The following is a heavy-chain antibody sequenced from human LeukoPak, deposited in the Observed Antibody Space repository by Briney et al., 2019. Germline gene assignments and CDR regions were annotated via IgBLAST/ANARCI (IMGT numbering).Heavy chain of an antibody. D-gene: IGHD2-8*01. CDR1: GYRFTKYF. V-gene: IGHV1-46*01. CDR3: ARESLSAFDI. CDR2: INPSGGSP. J-gene: IGHJ3*02. Sequence: ASVKVSCKASGYRFTKYFMHWVRQAPGQGLEWTGIINPSGGSPTYAQKFQGRVTMTTDTSTSTVYMELSSLRSEDTAVYYCARESLSAFDIWGQGTMVTVSS.